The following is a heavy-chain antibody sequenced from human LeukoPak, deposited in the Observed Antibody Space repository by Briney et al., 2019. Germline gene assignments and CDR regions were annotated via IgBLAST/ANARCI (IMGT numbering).Heavy chain of an antibody. CDR1: GGSISSYY. CDR2: IYYSGST. D-gene: IGHD3-22*01. V-gene: IGHV4-59*01. J-gene: IGHJ4*02. Sequence: SETLSLTCTVSGGSISSYYWSWIRQPPGKGLEWIGYIYYSGSTNYNPSLKGRVTISVDTSKNQFSLKLSSVTAADTAVYYCARARPKTYYYDSSGYYYFDYWGQGTLVTVSS. CDR3: ARARPKTYYYDSSGYYYFDY.